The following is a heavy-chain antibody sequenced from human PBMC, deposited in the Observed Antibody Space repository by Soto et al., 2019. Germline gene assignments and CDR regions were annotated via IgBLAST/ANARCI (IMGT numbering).Heavy chain of an antibody. J-gene: IGHJ6*02. CDR3: ASGDATTIIVTTYCGLAV. CDR2: IITVFGTP. V-gene: IGHV1-69*12. CDR1: GGSFSNYG. Sequence: QVQVVQSGAEVKKPGSSVKVSCKASGGSFSNYGISWVRQAPGQGLEWMGGIITVFGTPHYAQKFQDRVTSTANETTSTVHMKVSTLTSEDTSVDYGASGDATTIIVTTYCGLAVWGQGTTVTVS. D-gene: IGHD3-22*01.